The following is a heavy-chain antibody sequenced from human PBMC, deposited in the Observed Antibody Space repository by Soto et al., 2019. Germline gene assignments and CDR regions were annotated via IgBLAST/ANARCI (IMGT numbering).Heavy chain of an antibody. CDR3: TTEFLDVVVVTGSFDY. J-gene: IGHJ4*02. Sequence: PGGSLRLSCTASGFTFGDYSMSWFRQAPGKGLEWVGFIRSKAYGGTTEYAASVKGRFTISRDDSKSIAYLQMNSLKTEDTAVYYCTTEFLDVVVVTGSFDYWGQGPLVTSPQ. CDR1: GFTFGDYS. D-gene: IGHD2-21*02. CDR2: IRSKAYGGTT. V-gene: IGHV3-49*03.